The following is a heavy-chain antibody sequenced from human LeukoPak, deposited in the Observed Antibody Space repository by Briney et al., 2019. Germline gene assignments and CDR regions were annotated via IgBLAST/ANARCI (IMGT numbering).Heavy chain of an antibody. CDR1: GFTFSNYE. V-gene: IGHV3-48*03. Sequence: GGSLRLSCAASGFTFSNYEMNWVRQAPGKGLEWVSYISSSGSIIYYADSVKGRFTISRDNAKNSLYLQMNSLRAEDTAVYYCARSGYGDHFDYWGQGTLVTVSS. D-gene: IGHD4-17*01. CDR3: ARSGYGDHFDY. CDR2: ISSSGSII. J-gene: IGHJ4*02.